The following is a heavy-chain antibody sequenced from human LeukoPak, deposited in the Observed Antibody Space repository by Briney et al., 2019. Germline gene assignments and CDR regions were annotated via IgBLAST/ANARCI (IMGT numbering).Heavy chain of an antibody. CDR1: GFTFDDYA. J-gene: IGHJ6*02. V-gene: IGHV3-9*01. D-gene: IGHD5-12*01. CDR2: ISWNSGSI. CDR3: AKDIVATIPVDYYYYGMDV. Sequence: GGSLRLSCAASGFTFDDYAMHWVRQAPGKGLEWVSGISWNSGSIGYADSVKGRFTISRDNAKNSLYLQMNSLRAEDTALYYCAKDIVATIPVDYYYYGMDVWGQGTTVTVSS.